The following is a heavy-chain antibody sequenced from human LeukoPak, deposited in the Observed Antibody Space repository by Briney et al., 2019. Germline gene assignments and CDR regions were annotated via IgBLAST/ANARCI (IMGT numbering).Heavy chain of an antibody. D-gene: IGHD6-6*01. Sequence: PGGSLRLSCAASGFPFSRYDMHWVRQAPGKGLEWVALISYDGSNRYYADSVKGRFTISRDNSKNTLYLQMNSLRAEDTAVYYCARDFSVYSSSSAGDYWGQGTLVTVSS. CDR3: ARDFSVYSSSSAGDY. J-gene: IGHJ4*02. CDR1: GFPFSRYD. CDR2: ISYDGSNR. V-gene: IGHV3-30*03.